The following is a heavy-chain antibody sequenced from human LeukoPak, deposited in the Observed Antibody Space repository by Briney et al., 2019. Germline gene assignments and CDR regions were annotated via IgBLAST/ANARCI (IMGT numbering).Heavy chain of an antibody. CDR3: ARLTVVAARGVWFDP. D-gene: IGHD2-15*01. Sequence: SETLSLTCAVSGGSISSGGYSWSWIRQPPGKGLEWIGYIYYSGSTYYNPSLKSRVTISVDTSKNQFSLKLSSVTAADTAVYYCARLTVVAARGVWFDPWGQGTLVTVSS. CDR1: GGSISSGGYS. CDR2: IYYSGST. J-gene: IGHJ5*02. V-gene: IGHV4-30-4*07.